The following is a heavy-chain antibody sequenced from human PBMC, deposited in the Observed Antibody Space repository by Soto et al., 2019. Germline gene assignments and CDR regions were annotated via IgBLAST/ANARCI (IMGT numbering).Heavy chain of an antibody. CDR2: IWYDGSNK. CDR3: ARDGEIQLLSLVLFY. J-gene: IGHJ4*02. V-gene: IGHV3-33*01. D-gene: IGHD5-18*01. CDR1: GFTFSSYG. Sequence: GSLRLSCAASGFTFSSYGMHWVRQAPGKGLEWVAVIWYDGSNKYYADSVKGRFTISRDNSKNTLYLQMNSLRAEDTAVYYCARDGEIQLLSLVLFYWGQGTLVTVSS.